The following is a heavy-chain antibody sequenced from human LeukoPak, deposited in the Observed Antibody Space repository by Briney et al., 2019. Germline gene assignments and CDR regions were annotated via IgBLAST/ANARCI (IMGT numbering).Heavy chain of an antibody. CDR2: INPNSGGT. Sequence: ASVKVSCKASGYTFTGYYMHWVRQAPGQGLEWMGWINPNSGGTNHAQKFQGRVTMTRDTSISTAYMELSRLRSDDTAVYYCVLAAAGLNWFDPWGQGTLVTVSS. CDR1: GYTFTGYY. V-gene: IGHV1-2*02. D-gene: IGHD6-13*01. J-gene: IGHJ5*02. CDR3: VLAAAGLNWFDP.